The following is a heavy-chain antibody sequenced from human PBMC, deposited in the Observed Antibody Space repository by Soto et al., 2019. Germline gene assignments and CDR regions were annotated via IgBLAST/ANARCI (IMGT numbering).Heavy chain of an antibody. J-gene: IGHJ4*02. CDR1: GDSIGSSRYY. CDR2: IYYDGTP. V-gene: IGHV4-39*01. D-gene: IGHD3-3*01. CDR3: ARGRKYYDFWSGYSHPRYYFNY. Sequence: SETLSLTCTVSGDSIGSSRYYWAWVRRPPGKGLEWVGTIYYDGTPYYSPSLKTRLTMSVDTSKNQFSLNLSSVTAADTAVYYCARGRKYYDFWSGYSHPRYYFNYWGQGTLVTVSS.